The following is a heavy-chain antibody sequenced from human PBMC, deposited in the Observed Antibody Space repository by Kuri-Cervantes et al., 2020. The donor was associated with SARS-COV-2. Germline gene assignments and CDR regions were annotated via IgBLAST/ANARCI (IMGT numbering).Heavy chain of an antibody. CDR2: FKSKSAGGTI. J-gene: IGHJ3*02. V-gene: IGHV3-15*01. CDR3: ARSYSGSYFDAFDI. CDR1: GITFSDAW. Sequence: GGSLRLSCAASGITFSDAWMSWVRRAPGKGLEWVGRFKSKSAGGTIVYAAPVKGRFTISRDNAKNSLYLQMNSLRAEDTAVYYCARSYSGSYFDAFDIWSQGTMVTVSS. D-gene: IGHD1-26*01.